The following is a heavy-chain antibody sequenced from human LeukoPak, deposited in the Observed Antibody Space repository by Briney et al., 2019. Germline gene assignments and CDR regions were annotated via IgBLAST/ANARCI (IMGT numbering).Heavy chain of an antibody. CDR3: ARGNLRVTTIARYYYYYYYSMDV. J-gene: IGHJ6*03. D-gene: IGHD4-17*01. V-gene: IGHV1-46*01. CDR1: GYIFTSYY. CDR2: INPSGGST. Sequence: ASVKVSCTASGYIFTSYYMHWVRQAPGQGLEWMGIINPSGGSTSYAQKFQGRVTMTRDTSTSTVYMELSSLRSEDTAVYYCARGNLRVTTIARYYYYYYYSMDVWGKGTTVTISS.